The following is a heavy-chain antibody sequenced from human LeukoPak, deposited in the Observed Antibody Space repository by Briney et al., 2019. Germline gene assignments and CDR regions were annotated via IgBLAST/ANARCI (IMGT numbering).Heavy chain of an antibody. CDR2: ISGSGGST. Sequence: GGSLRLSCAASGFTFSSYAMSWVRQAPGKGLEWVSAISGSGGSTYYADSVKGRFTISRDNSKNTLYLQMNSLRAEDTAVYYCAKSTRTGYYYDSSGYYPFDYWGQGTLVTASS. D-gene: IGHD3-22*01. CDR1: GFTFSSYA. CDR3: AKSTRTGYYYDSSGYYPFDY. J-gene: IGHJ4*02. V-gene: IGHV3-23*01.